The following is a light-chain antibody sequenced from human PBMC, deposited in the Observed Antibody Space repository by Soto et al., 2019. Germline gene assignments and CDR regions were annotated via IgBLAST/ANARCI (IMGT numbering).Light chain of an antibody. J-gene: IGKJ1*01. V-gene: IGKV3-15*01. CDR2: GAS. CDR3: QQSNNLPPWT. Sequence: EIVMTQSPATLSVSPGERATLSCRASHSVSSHLAWYQQKPGQAPRLLIYGASTRTTGSPARFSGSGTGTDVTITVSSRQSEDLAVYYSQQSNNLPPWTLGKENKVEIK. CDR1: HSVSSH.